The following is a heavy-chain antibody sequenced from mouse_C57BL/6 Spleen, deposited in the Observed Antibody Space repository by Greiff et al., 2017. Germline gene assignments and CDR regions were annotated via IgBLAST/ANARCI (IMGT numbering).Heavy chain of an antibody. J-gene: IGHJ4*01. CDR1: GYAFTNYL. CDR2: INPGSGGT. Sequence: LQESGAELVRPGTSVKVSCKASGYAFTNYLIEWVKQRPGQGLEWIGVINPGSGGTNYNEKFKGKATLTADKSSSTAYMQLSSLTSEDSAVYFCAREHDGAMDYWGQGTSVTVSS. D-gene: IGHD2-3*01. V-gene: IGHV1-54*01. CDR3: AREHDGAMDY.